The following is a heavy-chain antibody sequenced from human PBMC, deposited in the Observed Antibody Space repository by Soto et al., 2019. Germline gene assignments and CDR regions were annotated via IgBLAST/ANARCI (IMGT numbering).Heavy chain of an antibody. CDR1: GFTVSSSY. CDR3: ARGSLYGSGSDFDY. D-gene: IGHD3-10*01. Sequence: EVQVVESGGGLVRPGGSLTLSCAASGFTVSSSYMTWVRQAPGKGLEWVSLIYSDGSTNYADSVKGRFTISRDNSKNSVSLQMNSLRAEDTAVYYCARGSLYGSGSDFDYWGQGTLVTVSS. CDR2: IYSDGST. J-gene: IGHJ4*02. V-gene: IGHV3-66*01.